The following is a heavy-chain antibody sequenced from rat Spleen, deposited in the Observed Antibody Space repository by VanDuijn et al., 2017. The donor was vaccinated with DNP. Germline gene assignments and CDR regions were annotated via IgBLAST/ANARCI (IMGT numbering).Heavy chain of an antibody. CDR3: ARWGYWYFDF. V-gene: IGHV3-1*01. CDR2: ISYSGFA. CDR1: AYSITTHY. J-gene: IGHJ1*01. Sequence: VQLQESGPGLVKPSQSLSLTCSVTAYSITTHYWGWIRKFPGSKMEWVGHISYSGFATYNPSLKSRISITRDTSKNQFFLHLNSVTTEDTATYYCARWGYWYFDFWGPGTMITVSS.